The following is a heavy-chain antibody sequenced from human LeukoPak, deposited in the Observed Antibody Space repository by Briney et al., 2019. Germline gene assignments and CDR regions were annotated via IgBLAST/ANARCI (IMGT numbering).Heavy chain of an antibody. V-gene: IGHV1-8*01. CDR2: MNPNSGNT. J-gene: IGHJ5*02. Sequence: GASVKVSCKASRYTFTSYDINWVRQATGQGLEWMGWMNPNSGNTGYAQKFQGRVTMTGNTSISTAYMELSSLRSEDTAVYYCARGLIMIFGVRLHVVGPWGQGTLVTVSS. D-gene: IGHD3-3*01. CDR3: ARGLIMIFGVRLHVVGP. CDR1: RYTFTSYD.